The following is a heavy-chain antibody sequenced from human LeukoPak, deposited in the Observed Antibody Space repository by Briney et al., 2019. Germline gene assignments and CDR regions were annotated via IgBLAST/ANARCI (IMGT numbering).Heavy chain of an antibody. J-gene: IGHJ4*02. V-gene: IGHV4-59*08. D-gene: IGHD1-26*01. CDR1: GGSISSYF. CDR2: IYFSGST. CDR3: ARHKSSGTYPLDY. Sequence: PSETLSLTCTVSGGSISSYFWSWIRQPPGKGLEWIGHIYFSGSTNYNPSLKSRVTISVDTSKNQFSLKLSSVTAADTAVYYCARHKSSGTYPLDYWGQGTLVTVFS.